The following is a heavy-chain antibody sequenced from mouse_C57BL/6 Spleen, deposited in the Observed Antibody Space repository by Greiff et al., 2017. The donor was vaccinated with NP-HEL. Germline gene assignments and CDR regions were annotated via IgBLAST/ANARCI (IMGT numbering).Heavy chain of an antibody. CDR3: TRRATTVVAPYFDY. J-gene: IGHJ2*01. V-gene: IGHV1-15*01. CDR1: GYTFTDYE. Sequence: QVQLQQSGAELVRPGASVTLSYKASGYTFTDYEMHWVKQTPVHGLEWIGAIDPETGGTAYNQKFKGKAILTADKSSSTAYMELRSLTSEDSAVYYCTRRATTVVAPYFDYWGQGTTLTVSS. CDR2: IDPETGGT. D-gene: IGHD1-1*01.